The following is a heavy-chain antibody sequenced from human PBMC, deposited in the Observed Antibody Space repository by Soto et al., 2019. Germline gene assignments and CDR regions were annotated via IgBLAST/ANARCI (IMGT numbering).Heavy chain of an antibody. CDR2: IIPILNIS. J-gene: IGHJ1*01. V-gene: IGHV1-69*02. Sequence: QVQLVQSGAEVKKPGSSVKVSCKASGGTFSSYTINWVRQAPGQGLEWMGRIIPILNISNFAQNFQGRVIMTTDTSTNTAYLEMRRLTSDDTAVYYCTKDSGARPEYFQDWGQGTLVSVSS. CDR1: GGTFSSYT. D-gene: IGHD4-17*01. CDR3: TKDSGARPEYFQD.